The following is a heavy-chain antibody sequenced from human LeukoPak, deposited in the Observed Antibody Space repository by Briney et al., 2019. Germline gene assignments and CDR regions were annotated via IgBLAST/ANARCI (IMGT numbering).Heavy chain of an antibody. J-gene: IGHJ4*02. V-gene: IGHV3-7*01. Sequence: GGSLRLSCAATGFTSGNHWMSWVRQAPGKGLEWVANINQDGSEKYYVDSVKGRFTISRDNAKNSLYLQMNSLRAEDTAVYYCGRAYGAGSCDYWGQGTLVTVSS. D-gene: IGHD3-10*01. CDR1: GFTSGNHW. CDR2: INQDGSEK. CDR3: GRAYGAGSCDY.